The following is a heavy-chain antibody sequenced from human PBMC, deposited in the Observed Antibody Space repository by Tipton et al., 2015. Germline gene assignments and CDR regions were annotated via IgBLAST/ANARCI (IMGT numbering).Heavy chain of an antibody. V-gene: IGHV4-59*01. CDR3: ARDLSLLWPGEYGMDV. Sequence: TLSLTCTVSGRSISSYYWHWIRQAPGKGLEWIGYFYYSGSTNYNPSLKSRLTISVDTSKNQFSLNLSSVTAADTAVYYCARDLSLLWPGEYGMDVWGQGTTVTVSS. CDR2: FYYSGST. CDR1: GRSISSYY. D-gene: IGHD3-10*01. J-gene: IGHJ6*02.